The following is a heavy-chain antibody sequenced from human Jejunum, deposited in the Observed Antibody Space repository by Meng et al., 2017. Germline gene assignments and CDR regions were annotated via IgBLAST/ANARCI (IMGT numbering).Heavy chain of an antibody. Sequence: GESLKISCAASGFTFGTSAMTWVRQAPGKGLEWVSTISGGGTTYYAASVKGRFTISRDISKNTVSLQMNSLRAEDTAVYYCARSISSGWYYFDYWGQGTLVTVSS. CDR1: GFTFGTSA. D-gene: IGHD6-19*01. CDR3: ARSISSGWYYFDY. J-gene: IGHJ4*02. V-gene: IGHV3-23*01. CDR2: ISGGGTT.